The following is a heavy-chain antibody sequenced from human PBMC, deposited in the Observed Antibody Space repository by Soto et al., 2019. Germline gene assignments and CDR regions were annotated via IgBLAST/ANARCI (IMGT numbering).Heavy chain of an antibody. J-gene: IGHJ4*02. CDR1: GFTFSTYS. Sequence: EVQLVESGGGLVKPGGSLRLSCAASGFTFSTYSMNWVRQAPGKGLEWVSSISSSSSDIYYADSVKGRLTISRDNAKHSLYLQRNSRRAEDTAVYYCARVLGGSYYYFDYWGQGTLVTVSS. D-gene: IGHD1-26*01. V-gene: IGHV3-21*01. CDR2: ISSSSSDI. CDR3: ARVLGGSYYYFDY.